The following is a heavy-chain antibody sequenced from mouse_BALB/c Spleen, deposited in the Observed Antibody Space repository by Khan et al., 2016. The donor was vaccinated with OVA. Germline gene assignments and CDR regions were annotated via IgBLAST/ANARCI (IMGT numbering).Heavy chain of an antibody. CDR2: MIYTGYT. J-gene: IGHJ3*01. D-gene: IGHD2-14*01. V-gene: IGHV3-8*02. CDR3: ASSTYRYAFAY. CDR1: GDSITSGY. Sequence: EVQLQESGPSLVKPSQTLSLTCSVTGDSITSGYWSWIRKFPGNKLEYMGYMIYTGYTDYNPSLKSRLVITPHTHQNQYYLQLNSVTTEDTAHYFCASSTYRYAFAYWGQGTLVTVSA.